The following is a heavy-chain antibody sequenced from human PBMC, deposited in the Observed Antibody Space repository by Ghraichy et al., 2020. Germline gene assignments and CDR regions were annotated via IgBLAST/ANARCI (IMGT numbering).Heavy chain of an antibody. D-gene: IGHD5-18*01. CDR1: GGSISSSDYY. CDR3: ARQSIHLWSPCYFDL. CDR2: IYYSGTI. J-gene: IGHJ2*01. Sequence: SETLSLTRIVSGGSISSSDYYWGWIRQPPGKGLEWIGSIYYSGTIYYNPSLKSRVTISVDTSKNQFSLKLSSVTAADTAIYYCARQSIHLWSPCYFDLWGRGTLVTVSS. V-gene: IGHV4-39*01.